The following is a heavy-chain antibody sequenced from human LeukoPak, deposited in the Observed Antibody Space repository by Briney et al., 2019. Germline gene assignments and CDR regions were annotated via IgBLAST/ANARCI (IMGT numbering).Heavy chain of an antibody. V-gene: IGHV4-39*01. J-gene: IGHJ3*02. CDR3: ARQDRDTAMVTSAFDI. CDR2: IYYSGST. D-gene: IGHD5-18*01. CDR1: GGSISSSSYS. Sequence: SETLSLTCTVSGGSISSSSYSWGWIRQPPGKGLEWIGSIYYSGSTYYNPSLKSRVTISVDTSKNQFSLKLSSVTAADTAVYYCARQDRDTAMVTSAFDIWGQGTMVTVSS.